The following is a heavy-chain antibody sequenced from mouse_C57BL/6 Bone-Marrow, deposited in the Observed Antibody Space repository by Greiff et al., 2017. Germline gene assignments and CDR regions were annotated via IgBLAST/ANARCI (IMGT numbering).Heavy chain of an antibody. J-gene: IGHJ2*01. CDR2: IDPSDSYT. D-gene: IGHD2-12*01. V-gene: IGHV1-69*01. CDR3: ARDSETTRFDY. CDR1: GYTFASYW. Sequence: QVQLQQPGAELVMPGASVKLSCKASGYTFASYWMHWVKQRPGQGLEWIGEIDPSDSYTNYNQKFKGKSPLTVDTSSSTAYMQLSSLTSEDSAVYYCARDSETTRFDYWGQGTTLTASS.